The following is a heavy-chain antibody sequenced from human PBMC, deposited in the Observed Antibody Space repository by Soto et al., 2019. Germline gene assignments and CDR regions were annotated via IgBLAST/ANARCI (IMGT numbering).Heavy chain of an antibody. Sequence: QVQLVQSGAEVKKPGASVKVSCKASGYTFTSYDINWVRQATGQGLEWLGWMNPNSGNTGCAQKSQGRVTMTRNTSLSTANRELSSLRSEDTAVYYCAEWSSGSYLWGQGTVVTVSS. D-gene: IGHD6-19*01. CDR1: GYTFTSYD. CDR2: MNPNSGNT. V-gene: IGHV1-8*01. CDR3: AEWSSGSYL. J-gene: IGHJ4*02.